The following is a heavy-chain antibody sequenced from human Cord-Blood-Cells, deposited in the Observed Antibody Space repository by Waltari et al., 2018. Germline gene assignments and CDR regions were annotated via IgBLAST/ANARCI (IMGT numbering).Heavy chain of an antibody. CDR2: INPNGGGT. D-gene: IGHD2-2*01. J-gene: IGHJ4*02. CDR1: GYTFTGYY. Sequence: HVQLVQSGAEVKTPGASMKVSCKASGYTFTGYYMHWVRQAPGQGLEWMGWINPNGGGTNKAQKFQVRVTMTRDTSSSTAYMELSRLRSDDTAVYYCARDLEVPAARYDYLGQGSLVTVSS. V-gene: IGHV1-2*02. CDR3: ARDLEVPAARYDY.